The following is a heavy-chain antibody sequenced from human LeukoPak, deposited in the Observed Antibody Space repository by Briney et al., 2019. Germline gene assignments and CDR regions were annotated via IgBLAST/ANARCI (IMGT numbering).Heavy chain of an antibody. Sequence: PGGSLRLSCAASGFSFSHYWMHWVRQAPGKGLEWVANIKTEGSERFYVDSVKGRFTISRDNARNSVSLQMNSLRVEDTAVYFCARSTYNYGASDWGLSDSWGQGTLVLVSS. V-gene: IGHV3-7*01. J-gene: IGHJ4*02. CDR3: ARSTYNYGASDWGLSDS. CDR1: GFSFSHYW. CDR2: IKTEGSER. D-gene: IGHD5-18*01.